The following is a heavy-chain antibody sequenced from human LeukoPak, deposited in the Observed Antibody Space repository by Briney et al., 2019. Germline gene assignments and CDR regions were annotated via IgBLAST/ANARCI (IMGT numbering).Heavy chain of an antibody. D-gene: IGHD3-3*01. Sequence: PGGSLRLSCAASGFTFSSYAMSWVRQAPGKGLEWVSYISSSGSTIYYADSVKGRFTISRDNAKNSLYLQMNSLRAEDTAVYYCATNRDSDYDFWSGYYIDYWGQGTLVTVSS. CDR2: ISSSGSTI. J-gene: IGHJ4*02. V-gene: IGHV3-48*04. CDR1: GFTFSSYA. CDR3: ATNRDSDYDFWSGYYIDY.